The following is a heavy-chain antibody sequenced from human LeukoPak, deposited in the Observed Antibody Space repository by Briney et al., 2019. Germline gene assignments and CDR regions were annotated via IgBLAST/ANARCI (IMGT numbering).Heavy chain of an antibody. J-gene: IGHJ4*02. D-gene: IGHD4/OR15-4a*01. V-gene: IGHV4-59*01. CDR2: IYYSGIT. CDR3: AHSYYGTNSPWGY. CDR1: GGSISSYY. Sequence: SETLSLXCTVSGGSISSYYWSWIRQPPGKGLEWIAYIYYSGITNYSPSLKSRVTISVDTSKNQFSLKLSSVTAADTAVYYCAHSYYGTNSPWGYWGQGTLVTVSS.